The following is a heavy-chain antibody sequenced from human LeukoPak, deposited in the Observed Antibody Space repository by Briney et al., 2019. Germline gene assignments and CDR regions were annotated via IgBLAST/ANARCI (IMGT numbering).Heavy chain of an antibody. V-gene: IGHV1-8*01. D-gene: IGHD2-2*01. Sequence: ASVKVSCKASGYTFTSYDINWVRQAAGQGLEWLGWMNPNSGNRGYAEVSQGSVNMTSNTSISTAYMELTSLRSEDTAVYYCARALPGSCSRTSCYYWLDPWGQGTLVTVSS. CDR2: MNPNSGNR. CDR1: GYTFTSYD. J-gene: IGHJ5*02. CDR3: ARALPGSCSRTSCYYWLDP.